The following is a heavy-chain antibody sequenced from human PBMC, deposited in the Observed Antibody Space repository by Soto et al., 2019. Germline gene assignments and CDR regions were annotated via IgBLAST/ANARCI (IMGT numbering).Heavy chain of an antibody. D-gene: IGHD3-22*01. Sequence: SVKVSCKASGGTFSSYAISWVRQAPGQGLEWMGGIIPIFGTANYAQKFQGRVTITADESTSTAYMELSSLRSEDTAVYYCARDASREYDSSGYHDYWGQGTLVTVS. J-gene: IGHJ4*02. V-gene: IGHV1-69*13. CDR1: GGTFSSYA. CDR3: ARDASREYDSSGYHDY. CDR2: IIPIFGTA.